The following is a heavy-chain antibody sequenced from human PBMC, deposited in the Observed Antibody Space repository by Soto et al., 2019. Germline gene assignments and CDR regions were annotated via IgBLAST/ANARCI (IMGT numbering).Heavy chain of an antibody. CDR3: ARGFAGALVVPAATVNWFDP. Sequence: PSETLSLTCAVYGGSFSGYYWSWIRQPPGKGLEWIGEINHSGSTNYNPSLKSRVTISVDTSKNQFSLKLSSVTAADTAVYYCARGFAGALVVPAATVNWFDPWGQGTLVTVSS. V-gene: IGHV4-34*01. D-gene: IGHD2-2*01. CDR1: GGSFSGYY. CDR2: INHSGST. J-gene: IGHJ5*02.